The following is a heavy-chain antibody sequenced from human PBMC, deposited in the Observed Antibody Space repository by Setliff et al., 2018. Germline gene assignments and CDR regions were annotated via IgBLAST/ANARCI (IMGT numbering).Heavy chain of an antibody. CDR3: ARDPRDGSSSPMADN. Sequence: PGGSLRLSCAASGFTFSSHWMHWVRQVPGKGLAWVSQINPDATTTYYADSVKGRFTISRDNAKTTLYLQMNSLRVEDTAVYFCARDPRDGSSSPMADNWGQGALVTV. V-gene: IGHV3-74*01. J-gene: IGHJ4*02. CDR2: INPDATTT. CDR1: GFTFSSHW. D-gene: IGHD3-10*01.